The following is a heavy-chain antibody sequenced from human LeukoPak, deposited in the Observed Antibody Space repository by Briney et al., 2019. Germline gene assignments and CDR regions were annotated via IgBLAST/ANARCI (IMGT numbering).Heavy chain of an antibody. Sequence: GGSLRLSCAASGFTFSSYGMSWVRQAPGKGLEWVSAISGSGGSTYYADSVKGRFTISRDNSKNTLYLQMNSLRAEDTAVYYCAKGPSPDIVVVVAAPGFIWGQGTLVTVSS. CDR3: AKGPSPDIVVVVAAPGFI. CDR1: GFTFSSYG. CDR2: ISGSGGST. J-gene: IGHJ4*02. V-gene: IGHV3-23*01. D-gene: IGHD2-15*01.